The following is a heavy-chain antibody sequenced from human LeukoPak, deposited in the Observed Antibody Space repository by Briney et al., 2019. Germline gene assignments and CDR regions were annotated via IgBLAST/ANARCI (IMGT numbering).Heavy chain of an antibody. CDR2: IIPIFGTA. CDR3: ARDFSGEWEQVTGWWLDP. J-gene: IGHJ5*02. D-gene: IGHD3-16*01. Sequence: SVKVSCKASGGTFSNHAVSWVRQAPGQGLEWMGGIIPIFGTANYAQKFQGRVTITADESTSTAYMELSSLRSEDTAVYYCARDFSGEWEQVTGWWLDPWGQGTLVIVSS. CDR1: GGTFSNHA. V-gene: IGHV1-69*13.